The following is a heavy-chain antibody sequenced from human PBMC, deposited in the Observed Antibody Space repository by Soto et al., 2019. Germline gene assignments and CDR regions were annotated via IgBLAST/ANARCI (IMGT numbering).Heavy chain of an antibody. CDR3: ARVETAPGIWGAFDI. V-gene: IGHV3-53*04. CDR1: GFTVGSSY. J-gene: IGHJ3*02. CDR2: IYSGGNT. Sequence: ESGGGLVQPGGSLRLSCAASGFTVGSSYMSWVRQAPGKGLEWVSVIYSGGNTYYADSVKGRFTISRHNSKNTLYLQMNSLRAEDTAVYYWARVETAPGIWGAFDIGGQGTMVTVSS. D-gene: IGHD2-15*01.